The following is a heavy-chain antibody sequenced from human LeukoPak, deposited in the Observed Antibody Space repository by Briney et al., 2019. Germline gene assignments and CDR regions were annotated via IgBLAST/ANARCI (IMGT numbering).Heavy chain of an antibody. CDR3: ARDLYGVSHDY. CDR2: IYSSGMT. D-gene: IGHD4-17*01. J-gene: IGHJ4*02. Sequence: GGSLRLSCAASGFTVSSNYMSWVRQAPGKGLEWVSVIYSSGMTYYADSVKGRFTISRDDSKNTLYLHMNSLRAEDTAVYYCARDLYGVSHDYWGQGTLVTVSS. CDR1: GFTVSSNY. V-gene: IGHV3-53*01.